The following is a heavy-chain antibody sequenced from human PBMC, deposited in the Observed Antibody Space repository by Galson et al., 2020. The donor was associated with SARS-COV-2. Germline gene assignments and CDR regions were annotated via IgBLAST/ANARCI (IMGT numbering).Heavy chain of an antibody. CDR2: INHRGST. CDR1: GASFSGYS. V-gene: IGHV4-34*01. Sequence: PSETLSLTCAVYGASFSGYSWTWIRQPPGKGLEWIGKINHRGSTNYNPSLKSRVTISVDTSRNQFSLKLNSVTAADTAIYYCALQYYDFWMDVWGQGTTVTVSS. D-gene: IGHD3-3*01. J-gene: IGHJ6*02. CDR3: ALQYYDFWMDV.